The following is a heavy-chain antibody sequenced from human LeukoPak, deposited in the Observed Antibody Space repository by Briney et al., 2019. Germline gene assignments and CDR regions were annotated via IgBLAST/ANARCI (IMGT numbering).Heavy chain of an antibody. V-gene: IGHV3-23*01. D-gene: IGHD2-15*01. CDR1: GFTFSNHA. CDR3: AKNVVVKRYFDY. Sequence: GGSLRLSCAASGFTFSNHAMSWVRQAPGKGLQWVSVISGSGRTTEYADSVKGWFTISRDNSKNTLSLQMNSLRVEDTAIYYCAKNVVVKRYFDYWGQGTLITVSS. J-gene: IGHJ4*02. CDR2: ISGSGRTT.